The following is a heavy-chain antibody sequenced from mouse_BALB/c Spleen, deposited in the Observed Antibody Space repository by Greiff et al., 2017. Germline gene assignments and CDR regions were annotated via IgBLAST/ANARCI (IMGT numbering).Heavy chain of an antibody. CDR3: TRYLRSYWYFDV. Sequence: LQQPGSELVRPGASVKLSCKASGYTFTSYWMHWVKQRPGQGLEWIGNIYPGSGSTNYDEKFKSKATLTVDTSSSTAYMQLSSLTSEDSAVYYCTRYLRSYWYFDVWGAGTTVTVSS. J-gene: IGHJ1*01. CDR1: GYTFTSYW. CDR2: IYPGSGST. V-gene: IGHV1S22*01.